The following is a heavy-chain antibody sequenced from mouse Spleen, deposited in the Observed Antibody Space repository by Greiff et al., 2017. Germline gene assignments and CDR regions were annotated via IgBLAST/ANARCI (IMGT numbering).Heavy chain of an antibody. J-gene: IGHJ2*01. Sequence: QVQLKESGAELVRPGASVTLSCKASGYTFTDYEMHWVKQTPVHGLEWIGAIDPETGGTAYNQKFKGKAILTADKSSSTAYMELRSLTSEDSAVYYCTSYHWDVGYWGQGTTLTVSS. V-gene: IGHV1-15*01. CDR3: TSYHWDVGY. D-gene: IGHD4-1*01. CDR1: GYTFTDYE. CDR2: IDPETGGT.